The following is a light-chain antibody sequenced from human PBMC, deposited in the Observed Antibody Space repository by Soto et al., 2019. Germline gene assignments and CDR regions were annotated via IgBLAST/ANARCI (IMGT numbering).Light chain of an antibody. J-gene: IGKJ1*01. CDR3: QQSYSTPKT. CDR2: AAS. Sequence: DIQMTQSPSSLSASVGDRVTITCRASQSISSYLNWYQQKPGKAPKLLIYAASSLQSGVPSRFSGSRSGTDFTRTISSLQPEDFATYHCQQSYSTPKTFGQGTKVEIK. CDR1: QSISSY. V-gene: IGKV1-39*01.